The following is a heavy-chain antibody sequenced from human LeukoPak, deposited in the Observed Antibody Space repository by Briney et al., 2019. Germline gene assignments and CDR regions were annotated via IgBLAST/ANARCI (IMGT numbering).Heavy chain of an antibody. CDR3: ARGARKGDDYGGFFDY. J-gene: IGHJ4*02. D-gene: IGHD4-23*01. Sequence: GRSLRLSCAASGFTFSSYAMHWVRQAPGKGLEWVAVISYDGSFEDYADSAKGRFTISRDKSKNTVFLQMNSLKPEDTAVYYCARGARKGDDYGGFFDYWGQGTLVTVSS. CDR1: GFTFSSYA. CDR2: ISYDGSFE. V-gene: IGHV3-30*04.